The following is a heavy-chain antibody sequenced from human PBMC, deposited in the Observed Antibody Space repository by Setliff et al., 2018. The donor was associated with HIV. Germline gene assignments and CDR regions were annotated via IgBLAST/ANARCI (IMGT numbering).Heavy chain of an antibody. CDR2: IFQRETT. J-gene: IGHJ4*02. CDR3: ARGYGAAGQAFDY. Sequence: PSETLSLTCAVTGDSISDGYFWGWLRQPPGKGLEWMGTIFQRETTTYSPSVKSRITMSMDTSNNHFSLKLSSVTAADTAVYYCARGYGAAGQAFDYWGQGILVTVSS. V-gene: IGHV4-38-2*01. CDR1: GDSISDGYF. D-gene: IGHD6-13*01.